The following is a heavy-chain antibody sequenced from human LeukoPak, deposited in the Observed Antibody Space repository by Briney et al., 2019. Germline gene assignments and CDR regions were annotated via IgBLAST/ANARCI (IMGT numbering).Heavy chain of an antibody. V-gene: IGHV3-23*01. CDR1: GFTFSSYA. CDR2: ISGRGGGT. CDR3: AKDYAGGWPKRGMDV. Sequence: GGALRLSCAVSGFTFSSYAMSWVRQAPGKGLEWVSAISGRGGGTFYADSVRGGFTISRDNSKNTVYLQMNSLRAEDTAVYYCAKDYAGGWPKRGMDVWGKGATVTVSS. J-gene: IGHJ6*03. D-gene: IGHD3-16*01.